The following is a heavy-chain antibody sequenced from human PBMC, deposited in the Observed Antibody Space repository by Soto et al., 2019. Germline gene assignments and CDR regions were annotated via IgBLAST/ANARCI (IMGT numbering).Heavy chain of an antibody. D-gene: IGHD6-19*01. CDR1: GFTFSSYS. V-gene: IGHV3-48*02. CDR2: ISSSSSTI. Sequence: EVQLVESGGGLVQPGGSLRLSCAASGFTFSSYSMNWVRQAPGKGLEWVSYISSSSSTIYYADSVKGRFTISRDNAKNSLYLQMNSLRDEDTAVYYCARDFKSLIVDLGIAVAGEDYWGQGTLVTVSS. J-gene: IGHJ4*02. CDR3: ARDFKSLIVDLGIAVAGEDY.